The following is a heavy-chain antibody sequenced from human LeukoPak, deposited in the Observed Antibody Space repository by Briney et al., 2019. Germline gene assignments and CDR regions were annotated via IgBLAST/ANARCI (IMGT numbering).Heavy chain of an antibody. V-gene: IGHV1-24*01. D-gene: IGHD4-23*01. CDR3: ATGDLRWYAFDI. CDR1: GYTLTELS. CDR2: FDPEDGET. Sequence: ASVKVSCKASGYTLTELSMHWVRQAPGKGREWMGGFDPEDGETIYAQKFQGRVTMTEDTSTDTAYMELSSLRSEDTAVYYCATGDLRWYAFDIWGQGTMVTVSS. J-gene: IGHJ3*02.